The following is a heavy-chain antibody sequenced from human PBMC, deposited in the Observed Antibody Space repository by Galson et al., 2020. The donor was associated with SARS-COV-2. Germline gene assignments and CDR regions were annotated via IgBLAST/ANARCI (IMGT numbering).Heavy chain of an antibody. D-gene: IGHD3-3*01. CDR3: ARGRFLEWLSWFDP. CDR2: ISSSSSYI. J-gene: IGHJ5*02. Sequence: GGSLRLSCVASGFTFSSYSMNWVRQAPGKGLEWVSSISSSSSYIYYADSVKGRFTISRDNAKNSLYLQMNSLRAEDTAVYYCARGRFLEWLSWFDPWGQGTLVTVSS. V-gene: IGHV3-21*01. CDR1: GFTFSSYS.